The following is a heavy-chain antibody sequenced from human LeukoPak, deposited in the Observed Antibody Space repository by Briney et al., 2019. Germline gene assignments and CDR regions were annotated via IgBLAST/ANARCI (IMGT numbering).Heavy chain of an antibody. D-gene: IGHD1-26*01. Sequence: ASVKVSCKASGYTFTSYDINWVRQATGQGLEWMGWMNPNSGNTGYAQKFQGRVTMTRNASISTAYMELSSLRSEDAAVYHCARARSDGGATYYYFDYWGQGTLVTVSS. J-gene: IGHJ4*02. CDR1: GYTFTSYD. CDR3: ARARSDGGATYYYFDY. V-gene: IGHV1-8*01. CDR2: MNPNSGNT.